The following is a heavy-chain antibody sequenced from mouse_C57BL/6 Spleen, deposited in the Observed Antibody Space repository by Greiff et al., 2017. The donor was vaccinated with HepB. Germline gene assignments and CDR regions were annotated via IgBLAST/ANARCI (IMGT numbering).Heavy chain of an antibody. D-gene: IGHD4-1*01. CDR2: ISDGGSYT. J-gene: IGHJ2*01. V-gene: IGHV5-4*01. CDR3: ARELTGTRYFDY. Sequence: EVQLQESGGGLVKPGGSLKLSCAASGFTFSSYAMSWVRQTPEKRLEWVATISDGGSYTYYPDNVKGRFTISRDNAKNNLYLQMSHLKSEDTAMYYCARELTGTRYFDYWGQGTTLTVSS. CDR1: GFTFSSYA.